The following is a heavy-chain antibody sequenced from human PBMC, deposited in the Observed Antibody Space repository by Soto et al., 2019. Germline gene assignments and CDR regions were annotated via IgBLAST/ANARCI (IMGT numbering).Heavy chain of an antibody. Sequence: SLTCAVYGGSFSGYYWSWIRQPPGKGLEWNGEISHSGSTNYNPSLKSRVTISVDTSKNQFSLKLSSVTAADTAVYYCARGIAAAGTQTVFDYWGQGTLVTVPQ. CDR3: ARGIAAAGTQTVFDY. CDR2: ISHSGST. CDR1: GGSFSGYY. D-gene: IGHD6-13*01. J-gene: IGHJ4*02. V-gene: IGHV4-34*01.